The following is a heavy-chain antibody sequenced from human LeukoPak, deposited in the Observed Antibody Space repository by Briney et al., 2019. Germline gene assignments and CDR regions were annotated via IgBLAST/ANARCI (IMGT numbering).Heavy chain of an antibody. V-gene: IGHV3-7*01. J-gene: IGHJ4*02. D-gene: IGHD3-22*01. CDR3: VRDDDRPDNGLDY. Sequence: GGSLRLSFAASGFTFSSYWMSWVRQAPGKGLEWVANIKQDGSEKYYVDSVKGRFTISRDNAKNSLYLQMNSLRAEDTAVYYCVRDDDRPDNGLDYWGQGTLVTVSS. CDR2: IKQDGSEK. CDR1: GFTFSSYW.